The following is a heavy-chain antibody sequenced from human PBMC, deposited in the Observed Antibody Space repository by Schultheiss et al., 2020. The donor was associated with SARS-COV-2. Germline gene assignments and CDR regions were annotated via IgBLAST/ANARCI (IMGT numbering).Heavy chain of an antibody. CDR1: GFTFSIYG. CDR2: ISSDGTNK. J-gene: IGHJ4*02. CDR3: AKDRCRLGDCYFDY. D-gene: IGHD2-21*02. V-gene: IGHV3-30*18. Sequence: GSLRLSCAASGFTFSIYGMHWVRQAPGKGLEWVAVISSDGTNKYYADSVKGRFTISRDNSKNTLSLQMNSLRAEDTAVYYCAKDRCRLGDCYFDYWGQGTLVTVSS.